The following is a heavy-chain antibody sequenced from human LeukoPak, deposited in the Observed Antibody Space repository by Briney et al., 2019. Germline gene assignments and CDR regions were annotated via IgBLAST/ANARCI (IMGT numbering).Heavy chain of an antibody. Sequence: SETLSLTCTVSGGSISSYYWSWIRQPPGKGLEWIGYIYYSGSTYYNPSLKSRVTISVDTSKNQFSLKLSSVTAADTAVYYCASPSSGWAYDYWGQGTLVTVSS. D-gene: IGHD6-19*01. CDR1: GGSISSYY. J-gene: IGHJ4*02. CDR2: IYYSGST. CDR3: ASPSSGWAYDY. V-gene: IGHV4-59*08.